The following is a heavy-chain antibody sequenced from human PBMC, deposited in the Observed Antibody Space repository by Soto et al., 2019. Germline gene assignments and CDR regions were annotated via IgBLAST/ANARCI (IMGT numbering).Heavy chain of an antibody. CDR3: ARTTAAHNWGFFYYYYGMDV. J-gene: IGHJ6*02. CDR1: GGTFSSYA. V-gene: IGHV1-69*06. CDR2: IIPIFGTA. D-gene: IGHD7-27*01. Sequence: QVRLVQSGAEVKKPGSSVKVSCKASGGTFSSYAISWVRQAPGQGLEWMGGIIPIFGTANYAQKFQGRVTITADKSTSTAYMELSSLRSEDTAVYYCARTTAAHNWGFFYYYYGMDVWGQGTTVTVSS.